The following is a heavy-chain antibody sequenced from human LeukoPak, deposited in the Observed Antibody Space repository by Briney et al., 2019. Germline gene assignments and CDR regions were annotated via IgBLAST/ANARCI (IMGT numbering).Heavy chain of an antibody. Sequence: GGSLRLSCAASGFTSSSYDMHWVRQATGKGLEWVSAIGTAGDTYYPGSVKGRFTISRENAKNSLYLQMNSLRAGDTAVYYCARDLYCSGGSCGMDVWGQGTTVTVSS. CDR2: IGTAGDT. CDR1: GFTSSSYD. CDR3: ARDLYCSGGSCGMDV. J-gene: IGHJ6*02. V-gene: IGHV3-13*01. D-gene: IGHD2-15*01.